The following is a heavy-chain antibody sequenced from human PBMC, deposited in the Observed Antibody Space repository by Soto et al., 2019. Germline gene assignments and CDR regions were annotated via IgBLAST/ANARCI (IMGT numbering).Heavy chain of an antibody. V-gene: IGHV2-5*02. J-gene: IGHJ4*01. Sequence: QITLKESGPTLVNPTQTLTLTCTFSGFSLTANGVGVGWIRQPPGKALEWLALIYWDDNKRYSPSLESRLTITKDPSKNPVVLTLTNMDPVDTGTYFCAHSSDFGSGSEYFDYWGQGTLVAVSS. CDR3: AHSSDFGSGSEYFDY. CDR2: IYWDDNK. CDR1: GFSLTANGVG. D-gene: IGHD3-10*01.